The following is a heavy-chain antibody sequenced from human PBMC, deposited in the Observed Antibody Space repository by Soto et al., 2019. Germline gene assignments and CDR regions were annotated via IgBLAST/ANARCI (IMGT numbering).Heavy chain of an antibody. CDR3: ARDRVPKSSGFFPFDY. CDR2: ISAFNGKT. Sequence: GASVKVSCKASEGTFSSYAISWVRQAPEQGLEWMGWISAFNGKTNYAQNVQGRVTMTTDTSTSTAYVELRSLRSDDTAVYYCARDRVPKSSGFFPFDYWGHGTLVTVSS. J-gene: IGHJ4*01. CDR1: EGTFSSYA. D-gene: IGHD3-22*01. V-gene: IGHV1-18*01.